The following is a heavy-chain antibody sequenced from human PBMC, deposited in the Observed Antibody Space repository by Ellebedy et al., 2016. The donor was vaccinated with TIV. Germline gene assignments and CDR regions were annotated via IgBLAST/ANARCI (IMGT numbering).Heavy chain of an antibody. CDR3: ATDWALAAVS. CDR1: RFSFSSYW. D-gene: IGHD6-13*01. V-gene: IGHV3-7*03. J-gene: IGHJ4*02. Sequence: GESLKISCAASRFSFSSYWMSWVRQSPGKGLEWVANMRQDGGDKYYVDSVKGRFTISRDNAKNSVYLQMNSLRVEDTGVYYCATDWALAAVSWGQGTLVTVSS. CDR2: MRQDGGDK.